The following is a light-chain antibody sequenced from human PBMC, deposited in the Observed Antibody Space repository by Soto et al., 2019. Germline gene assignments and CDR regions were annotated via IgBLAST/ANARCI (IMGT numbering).Light chain of an antibody. CDR3: QQYNGYWT. J-gene: IGKJ1*01. V-gene: IGKV1-5*03. CDR1: QSISDL. CDR2: KAS. Sequence: DIQMTQSPSTLSASVGDRATITCRASQSISDLLAWYQQKPGKAPKLLIYKASSLKSGVPSRFSGSGSGTQYTLTISILQPDDFATYYCQQYNGYWTFGQGTKVEIK.